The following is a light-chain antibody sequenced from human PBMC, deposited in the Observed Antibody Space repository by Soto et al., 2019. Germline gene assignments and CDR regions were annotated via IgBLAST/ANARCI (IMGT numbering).Light chain of an antibody. CDR3: QQGNSVPLT. Sequence: DIRLTQSPSSLSASVGDRVTITCRASQNIGNYLNWYQEKSGKAPKLLIYAASSLPSDVPPRFSGSGSGADFTLTISSLQPADFATYYCQQGNSVPLTFGGGTKVEIK. CDR2: AAS. CDR1: QNIGNY. J-gene: IGKJ4*01. V-gene: IGKV1-39*01.